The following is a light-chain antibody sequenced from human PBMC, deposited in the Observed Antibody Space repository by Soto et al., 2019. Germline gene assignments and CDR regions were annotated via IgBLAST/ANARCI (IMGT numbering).Light chain of an antibody. CDR1: QSVISSY. CDR3: QQYGYSPWT. J-gene: IGKJ1*01. V-gene: IGKV3-20*01. Sequence: EIVLTQSLGTLSLSPGERATLSCRASQSVISSYLAWHQQKPGQAPRLLMYGVSTRSNGIPDRFSGSGSGTDFTLLVSRLEPEVFGVYYCQQYGYSPWTFGQGTQVQIK. CDR2: GVS.